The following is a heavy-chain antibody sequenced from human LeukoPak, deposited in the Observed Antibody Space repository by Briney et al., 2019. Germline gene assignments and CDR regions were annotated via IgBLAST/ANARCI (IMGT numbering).Heavy chain of an antibody. D-gene: IGHD2-2*01. CDR2: INPSGGST. CDR1: GYTFSSYY. Sequence: ASVKVSCKASGYTFSSYYMHWVRQAPGQGLEWMGIINPSGGSTSYAQKFQGRVTMTRDTSTSTVYMELSSLRPEDTAVYYCARDGPDCSSTSCYYLYYYMDVWGKGTTVTVSS. V-gene: IGHV1-46*01. J-gene: IGHJ6*03. CDR3: ARDGPDCSSTSCYYLYYYMDV.